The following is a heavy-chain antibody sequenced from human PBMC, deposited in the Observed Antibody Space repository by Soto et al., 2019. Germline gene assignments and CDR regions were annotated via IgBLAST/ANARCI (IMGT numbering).Heavy chain of an antibody. Sequence: VQLVESGGGLVHPGRSLRLSCVASGFIFDDHVMHWVRQVPGNGLEWVGHITWDGYSIGYGGSVRGRFTISSDNAKNTLYLQMNSLRPEDTALYYCARSWSGSTSGRVDVWGQGTTVTVSS. CDR2: ITWDGYSI. CDR1: GFIFDDHV. J-gene: IGHJ6*02. D-gene: IGHD3-3*01. CDR3: ARSWSGSTSGRVDV. V-gene: IGHV3-9*01.